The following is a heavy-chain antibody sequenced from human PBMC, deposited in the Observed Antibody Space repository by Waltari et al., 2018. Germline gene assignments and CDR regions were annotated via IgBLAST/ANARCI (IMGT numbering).Heavy chain of an antibody. J-gene: IGHJ4*02. D-gene: IGHD3-10*01. Sequence: QVQLQESGPGLVKPSETLSLTCTVSGGSISSHYWSWIRQPPGKGLEWIGYIYYSGGTNYNPTLKSRVTISVDTSKNQFSLKLSSVTAADTAVYYWARGGRFHIAYWGQGTLVTVSS. CDR3: ARGGRFHIAY. CDR1: GGSISSHY. V-gene: IGHV4-59*11. CDR2: IYYSGGT.